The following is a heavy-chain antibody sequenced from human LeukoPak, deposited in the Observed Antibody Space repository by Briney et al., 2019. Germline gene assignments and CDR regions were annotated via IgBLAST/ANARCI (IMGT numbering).Heavy chain of an antibody. V-gene: IGHV1-69*05. D-gene: IGHD3-3*01. J-gene: IGHJ4*02. CDR2: IIPIFGTA. Sequence: VKVSCKASGGPFSSYAISWVRQAPGQGLEWMGGIIPIFGTANYAQKFQGRVTITTDESTSTAYMELSSLRSEDTAVYYCARDLNYDFWSGSPFDYWGQGTLVTVSS. CDR3: ARDLNYDFWSGSPFDY. CDR1: GGPFSSYA.